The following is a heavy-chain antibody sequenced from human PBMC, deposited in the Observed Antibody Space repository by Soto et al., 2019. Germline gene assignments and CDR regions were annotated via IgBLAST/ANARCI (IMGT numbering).Heavy chain of an antibody. Sequence: QLQLQESGPGLVKPSETLSLTCTVSGGSISSSSYYWGWIRQPPGKGLEWIGSIYYSGSTYYNPSLKSRVTIAVDTSKNQCSLKLSSVTAADTAGYYGARRIVVVPAARSGFDPWGQGTLVTVSS. CDR2: IYYSGST. CDR1: GGSISSSSYY. D-gene: IGHD2-2*01. CDR3: ARRIVVVPAARSGFDP. V-gene: IGHV4-39*01. J-gene: IGHJ5*02.